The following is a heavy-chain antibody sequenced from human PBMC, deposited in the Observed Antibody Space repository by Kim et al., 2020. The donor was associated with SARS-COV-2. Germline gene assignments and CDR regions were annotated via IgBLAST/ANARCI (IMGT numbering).Heavy chain of an antibody. CDR3: ARGGAVLLSLDWLSSYFDY. CDR1: VYTFSNYA. Sequence: ASLKVSCKASVYTFSNYAMHWVRQAPGQSLDWMGWINAASGNTEYSQKFQGRLIITRDASASTAYMELSSLRSEDTAVYYCARGGAVLLSLDWLSSYFDYWGQGTMVTVSS. J-gene: IGHJ4*02. V-gene: IGHV1-3*01. D-gene: IGHD3-3*01. CDR2: INAASGNT.